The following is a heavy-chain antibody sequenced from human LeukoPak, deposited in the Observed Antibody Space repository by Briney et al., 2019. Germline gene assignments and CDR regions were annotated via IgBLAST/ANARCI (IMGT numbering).Heavy chain of an antibody. CDR2: MNPNSGNT. Sequence: ASVKVSCKASGYTFTSCDINWVRQATGQGVEWMGWMNPNSGNTGYGQSFQGRITMTRDISIGTAYMELSNLTSEGTAIYYCTRGSSGRRDNWGQGTLVTVSA. D-gene: IGHD6-19*01. V-gene: IGHV1-8*01. CDR3: TRGSSGRRDN. CDR1: GYTFTSCD. J-gene: IGHJ4*02.